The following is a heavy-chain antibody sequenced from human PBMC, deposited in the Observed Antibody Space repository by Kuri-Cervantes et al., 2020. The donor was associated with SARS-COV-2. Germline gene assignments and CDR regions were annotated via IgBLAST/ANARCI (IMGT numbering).Heavy chain of an antibody. CDR2: IYTSGST. D-gene: IGHD3-22*01. Sequence: SETLSLTCTVSGGSISSYYWSWIRQPAGKGLEWIGRIYTSGSTNYNPSLKSRVTMSEDTSKNQSSLKLSSVTAADTAVYYCARVLRYYDSSGYLGSFDPWGQGTLVTVSS. CDR1: GGSISSYY. V-gene: IGHV4-4*07. CDR3: ARVLRYYDSSGYLGSFDP. J-gene: IGHJ5*02.